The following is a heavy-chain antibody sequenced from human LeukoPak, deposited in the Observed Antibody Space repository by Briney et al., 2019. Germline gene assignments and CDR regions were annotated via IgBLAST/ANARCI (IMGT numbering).Heavy chain of an antibody. V-gene: IGHV4-59*01. CDR1: GGSISSYY. J-gene: IGHJ3*02. CDR3: ARYDSSGYYNDAFGI. CDR2: IYYSGST. D-gene: IGHD3-22*01. Sequence: SETLSLTCTVSGGSISSYYWSWIRQPPGKGLEWIGYIYYSGSTNYNPSLKSRVTISVDTSKNQFSLKLSSVTAADTAVYYCARYDSSGYYNDAFGIWGQGTMVTVSS.